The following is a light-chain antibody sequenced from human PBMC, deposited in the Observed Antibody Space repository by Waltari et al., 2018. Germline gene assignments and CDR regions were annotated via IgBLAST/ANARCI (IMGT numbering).Light chain of an antibody. Sequence: DIQMTQSPSTLSAFVGDRVNITCRASQSISRWLSWYQQKPGKAPKLLIYDASNLRSGVPSRFSGSGSGTEFTLTISCLQPDDFATYYCQQYSHYWTFGQGTKVEV. CDR1: QSISRW. CDR3: QQYSHYWT. CDR2: DAS. J-gene: IGKJ1*01. V-gene: IGKV1-5*01.